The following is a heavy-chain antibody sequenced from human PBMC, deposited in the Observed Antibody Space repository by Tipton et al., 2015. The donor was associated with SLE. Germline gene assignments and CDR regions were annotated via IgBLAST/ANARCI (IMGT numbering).Heavy chain of an antibody. Sequence: LRLSCAVSGYSISSGYYWGWIRQPPGKGLEWIGSIYHSGSTYYNPSLKSRVTISVDTSKNHFSLKLSSLTAADTAVYYCARELYYFDYWGQGTLVTVSS. J-gene: IGHJ4*02. CDR1: GYSISSGYY. V-gene: IGHV4-38-2*02. CDR2: IYHSGST. CDR3: ARELYYFDY.